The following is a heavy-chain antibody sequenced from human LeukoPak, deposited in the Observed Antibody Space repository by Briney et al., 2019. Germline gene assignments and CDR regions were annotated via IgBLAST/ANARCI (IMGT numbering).Heavy chain of an antibody. D-gene: IGHD2-2*01. CDR1: GYTFTGYY. Sequence: RASVKVSCKASGYTFTGYYMHWVRQAPGQGLEWMGWINPNSGGTNYAQKFQGRVTITADESTSTAYMELSSLRSEDTAVYYCAVKSYCSSTSCPYYYYMDVWGKGTTVTVSS. J-gene: IGHJ6*03. V-gene: IGHV1-2*02. CDR3: AVKSYCSSTSCPYYYYMDV. CDR2: INPNSGGT.